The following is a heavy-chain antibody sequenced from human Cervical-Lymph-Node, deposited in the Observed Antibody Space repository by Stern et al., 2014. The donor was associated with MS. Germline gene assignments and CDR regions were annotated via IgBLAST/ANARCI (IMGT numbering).Heavy chain of an antibody. V-gene: IGHV4-61*02. D-gene: IGHD3-9*01. J-gene: IGHJ6*02. Sequence: QVQLQESGPGLVKPSQTLSLTCTVSGGSISSGSYYWSWIRQPAGKGLEWIGRIYTSGSTNYNPPLKRQVPISEDTSKTHFSLKLSPVPAADTAVYYCARDCRLRYFDNYGMDVWGQGTTVTVSS. CDR1: GGSISSGSYY. CDR3: ARDCRLRYFDNYGMDV. CDR2: IYTSGST.